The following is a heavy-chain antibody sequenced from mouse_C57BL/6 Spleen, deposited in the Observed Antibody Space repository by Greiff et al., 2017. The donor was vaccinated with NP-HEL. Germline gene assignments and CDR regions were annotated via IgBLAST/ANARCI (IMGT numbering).Heavy chain of an antibody. CDR2: IDPSDSHT. D-gene: IGHD1-1*01. V-gene: IGHV1-50*01. Sequence: QVQLQQPGAELVKPGASVKLSCKASGYTFTSYWMQWVKQRPGQGLEWIGEIDPSDSHTNYNQKFKGKATLTVDTSSSTAYMQLSSLTSADSAVYYCARGGGSRDFDYWGQGTTLTVSS. CDR3: ARGGGSRDFDY. J-gene: IGHJ2*01. CDR1: GYTFTSYW.